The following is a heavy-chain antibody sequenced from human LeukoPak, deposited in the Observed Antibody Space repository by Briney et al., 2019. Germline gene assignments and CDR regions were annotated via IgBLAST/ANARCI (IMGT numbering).Heavy chain of an antibody. V-gene: IGHV3-23*01. CDR3: AKEDFRDHTTGFDS. CDR2: ISGSGGT. CDR1: GFTFSSYA. Sequence: GGSLRLSCAASGFTFSSYAVSWVRQAPGRGLEWVSAISGSGGTYYKASVKGRFIVSRDNSRNTLYLQLNSLRAEDTAIYYCAKEDFRDHTTGFDSWGQGTLVTVSS. D-gene: IGHD1-1*01. J-gene: IGHJ5*01.